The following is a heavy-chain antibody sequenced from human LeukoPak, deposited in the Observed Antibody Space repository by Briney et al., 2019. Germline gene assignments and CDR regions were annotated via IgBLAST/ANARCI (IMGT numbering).Heavy chain of an antibody. Sequence: PSETLSLTCTVSGGSNSSYYWSWIRQPPGKGLEWIGYIYYSGSTNYNPSLKSRVTISVDTSKNQFSLKLSSVTAADTAVYYCARAPQRDFWSGYYYYYYMDVWGKGTTVTVSS. V-gene: IGHV4-59*01. D-gene: IGHD3-3*01. J-gene: IGHJ6*03. CDR1: GGSNSSYY. CDR3: ARAPQRDFWSGYYYYYYMDV. CDR2: IYYSGST.